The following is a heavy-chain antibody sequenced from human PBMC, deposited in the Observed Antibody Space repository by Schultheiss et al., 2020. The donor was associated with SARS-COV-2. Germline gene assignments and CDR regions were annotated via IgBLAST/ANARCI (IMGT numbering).Heavy chain of an antibody. V-gene: IGHV3-7*03. CDR1: GFTFSSYA. CDR2: IKQDGSEK. CDR3: ATVRGVIDY. Sequence: GGSLRLSCAASGFTFSSYAMSWVRQAPGKGLEWVANIKQDGSEKYYVDSVKGRFTISRDNSKNTLYLQMNSLRAEDTAVYYCATVRGVIDYWGQGTLVTVSS. D-gene: IGHD3-10*01. J-gene: IGHJ4*02.